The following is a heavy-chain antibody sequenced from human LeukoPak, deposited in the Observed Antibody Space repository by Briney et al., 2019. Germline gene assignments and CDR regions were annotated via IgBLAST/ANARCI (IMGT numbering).Heavy chain of an antibody. D-gene: IGHD2-8*01. Sequence: PGGSLRLSCAASGFTFSHHAMSWARLSLGKRLEWVSVIIGDGSNTYYADSVKGRFTISRDNSNNMLYLQMNSLRGEDTAVYYCAKSMTTTNVDWFDPWGQGTLVTVSS. V-gene: IGHV3-23*01. CDR3: AKSMTTTNVDWFDP. J-gene: IGHJ5*02. CDR2: IIGDGSNT. CDR1: GFTFSHHA.